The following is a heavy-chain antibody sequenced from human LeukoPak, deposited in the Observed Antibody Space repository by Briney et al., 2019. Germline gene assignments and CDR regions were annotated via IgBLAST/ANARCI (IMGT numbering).Heavy chain of an antibody. V-gene: IGHV1-46*01. CDR2: INPSGGST. CDR3: ASEIAVAGTGYFQH. Sequence: ASVKGSCEASGYTFTSYYVHWVRQAPGQGLEWMGIINPSGGSTSYAQKFQGRVTMTRDTSTSTVYMELSSLRSEDTAVYYCASEIAVAGTGYFQHWGQGTLVTVSS. D-gene: IGHD6-19*01. CDR1: GYTFTSYY. J-gene: IGHJ1*01.